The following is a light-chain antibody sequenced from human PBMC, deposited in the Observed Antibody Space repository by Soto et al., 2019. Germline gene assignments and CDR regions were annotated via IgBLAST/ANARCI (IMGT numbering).Light chain of an antibody. CDR2: DVN. CDR1: SSDVGGYNY. V-gene: IGLV2-14*03. CDR3: SSHSSSSTLVV. J-gene: IGLJ2*01. Sequence: QSVLTQPASMSGSPGQSITISCTGTSSDVGGYNYVSWYRQHPGKAPKLMIYDVNNRPSGVSNRFSGSKSGNTASLTISGLQAEDEADYYCSSHSSSSTLVVFGGGIKLTVL.